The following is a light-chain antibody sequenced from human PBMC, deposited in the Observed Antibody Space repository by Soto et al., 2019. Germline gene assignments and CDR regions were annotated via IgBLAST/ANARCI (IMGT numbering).Light chain of an antibody. CDR1: QSLLHSNGYNY. CDR3: MQALQTPPT. J-gene: IGKJ2*01. Sequence: DIVMTQSPLSLPVNPGEPASISCRSSQSLLHSNGYNYLDWYLQKPGQSPQVLIFLGSNRASGVPDRFSGSGSGTDFTLKISRVEAEDVGVYYCMQALQTPPTFGQGTKLEIK. V-gene: IGKV2-28*01. CDR2: LGS.